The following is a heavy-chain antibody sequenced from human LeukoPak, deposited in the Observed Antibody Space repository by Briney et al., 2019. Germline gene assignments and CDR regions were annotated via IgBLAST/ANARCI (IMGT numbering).Heavy chain of an antibody. V-gene: IGHV3-7*01. CDR2: IKQDGSEK. D-gene: IGHD6-19*01. CDR3: ARERQWLGYYYYYGMDV. CDR1: GFTFSSYW. J-gene: IGHJ6*02. Sequence: GGSLRLSRAASGFTFSSYWMSWVRQAPGKGLEWVANIKQDGSEKYYVDSVKGRFTISRDNAKNSLYLQMNSLRAEDTAVYYCARERQWLGYYYYYGMDVWGQGTTVTASS.